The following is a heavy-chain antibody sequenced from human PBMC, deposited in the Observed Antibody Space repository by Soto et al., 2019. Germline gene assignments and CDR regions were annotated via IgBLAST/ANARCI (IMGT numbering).Heavy chain of an antibody. CDR3: STGDGGQAWDGY. D-gene: IGHD1-26*01. CDR1: GFTFSYTW. V-gene: IGHV3-15*07. Sequence: EVQLVESGGDLVKPGGSLRLSCAASGFTFSYTWMNWVRQAPGKGLEWVGVINNKNAGWTTAYAAPGRGRFAISKDDSNHMVYMQMDSPKTADTSVYYCSTGDGGQAWDGYWGQGTLVTVSS. CDR2: INNKNAGWTT. J-gene: IGHJ4*02.